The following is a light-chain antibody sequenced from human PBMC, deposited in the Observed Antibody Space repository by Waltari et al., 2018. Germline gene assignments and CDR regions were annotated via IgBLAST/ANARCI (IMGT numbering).Light chain of an antibody. CDR1: QTISRY. CDR3: QESYSLTRT. V-gene: IGKV1-39*01. Sequence: GDRVTITCRASQTISRYLNWYQQKPGKAPNLLIYAASSLQSGVPSRFSGSGSGRDFTLIITSLQPEDFATYYCQESYSLTRTFGQGTKVEIK. J-gene: IGKJ1*01. CDR2: AAS.